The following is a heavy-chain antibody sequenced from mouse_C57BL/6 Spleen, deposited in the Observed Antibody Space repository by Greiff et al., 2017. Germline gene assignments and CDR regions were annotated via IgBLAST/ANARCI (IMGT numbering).Heavy chain of an antibody. CDR2: INPNNGGT. J-gene: IGHJ3*01. CDR1: GYTFTDYN. CDR3: ARRGTGERWFAY. Sequence: EVKLMESGPELVKPGASVKIPCKASGYTFTDYNMDWVKQSHGKSLEWIGDINPNNGGTIYNQKFKGKATLTVDKSSSTAYMELRSLTSEDTAVYYCARRGTGERWFAYWGQGTLVTVSA. D-gene: IGHD4-1*01. V-gene: IGHV1-18*01.